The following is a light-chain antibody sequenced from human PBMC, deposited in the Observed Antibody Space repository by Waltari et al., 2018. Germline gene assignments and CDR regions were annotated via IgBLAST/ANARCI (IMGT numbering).Light chain of an antibody. V-gene: IGKV6-21*01. J-gene: IGKJ1*01. CDR1: QSCGSS. Sequence: EIVLTQSPDFQSVTPKEKVTNTCRASQSCGSSLHWYQQKPDQSPKLLIKFVSQSFSGVPSRFSGSGSGTNFTLTINGLEAEDAATYYCHQSSSLPWTFGQGTRVEIK. CDR2: FVS. CDR3: HQSSSLPWT.